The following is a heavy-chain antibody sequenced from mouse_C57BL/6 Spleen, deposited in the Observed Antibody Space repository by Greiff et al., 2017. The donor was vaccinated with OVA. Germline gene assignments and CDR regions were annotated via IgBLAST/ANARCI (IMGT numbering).Heavy chain of an antibody. CDR2: INPNNGGT. D-gene: IGHD1-1*01. CDR1: GYTFTDYY. Sequence: EVQLQQSGPELVKISCKASGYTFTDYYMNWVKQSHGKSLEWIGDINPNNGGTSYNQKFKGKATLTVDKSSSTAYMELRSLTSEDSAVYYCARGHITTVVLYYFDYWGQGTTLTVSS. V-gene: IGHV1-26*01. J-gene: IGHJ2*01. CDR3: ARGHITTVVLYYFDY.